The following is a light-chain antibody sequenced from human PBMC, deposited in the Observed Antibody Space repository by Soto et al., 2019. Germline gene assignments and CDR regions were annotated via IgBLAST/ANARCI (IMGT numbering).Light chain of an antibody. CDR2: EVN. CDR1: SSDVGGYNY. V-gene: IGLV2-8*01. CDR3: SSYAGSSHYV. J-gene: IGLJ1*01. Sequence: SVLTQPPSASGSPGQSVTISCTGTSSDVGGYNYISWYQQHPGKAPKLMIYEVNKRPSGVPDRFSGSKSGNTASLTVSGLQAEDEADYFCSSYAGSSHYVFGTGTKVTV.